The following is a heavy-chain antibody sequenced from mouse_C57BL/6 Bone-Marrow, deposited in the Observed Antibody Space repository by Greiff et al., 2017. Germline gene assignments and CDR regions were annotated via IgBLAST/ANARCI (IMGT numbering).Heavy chain of an antibody. Sequence: EVKLMESGGGLVKPGGSLKLSCAASGFTFSSYAMSWVRQTPEKRLEWVATISDGGSYTNYPDNVKGRFTISRDNAKNNLYLQMSHLQSEDTAMXYCAFYYDYGWYFDVWGTGTTVTVAS. J-gene: IGHJ1*03. CDR2: ISDGGSYT. CDR3: AFYYDYGWYFDV. CDR1: GFTFSSYA. D-gene: IGHD2-4*01. V-gene: IGHV5-4*03.